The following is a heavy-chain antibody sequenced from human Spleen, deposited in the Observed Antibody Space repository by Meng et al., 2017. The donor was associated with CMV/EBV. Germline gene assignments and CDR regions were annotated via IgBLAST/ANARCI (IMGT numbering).Heavy chain of an antibody. V-gene: IGHV1-18*01. J-gene: IGHJ4*02. Sequence: ASVKVSCKTSGYPFRNNALTWVRQAPGQGLEWMGWISTYNYNTNYAQTFQGRITMTADPSTNTAHMELRGLSADDTAIYYCARDFSSGLFDFWGQGTLVTVSS. D-gene: IGHD6-19*01. CDR3: ARDFSSGLFDF. CDR1: GYPFRNNA. CDR2: ISTYNYNT.